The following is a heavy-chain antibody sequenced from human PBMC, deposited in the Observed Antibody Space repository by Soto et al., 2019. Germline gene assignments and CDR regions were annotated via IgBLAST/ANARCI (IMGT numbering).Heavy chain of an antibody. Sequence: SETLSLTCAVYGGSFSGYYWSWIRQPPGKGLEWIGEINHSGSTNYNPSLKSRVTISVDTSKNQFSLKLSSVTAADTDVYYCERVGAARQGEYWGQGTLGTSPQ. CDR1: GGSFSGYY. V-gene: IGHV4-34*01. D-gene: IGHD6-6*01. J-gene: IGHJ4*02. CDR2: INHSGST. CDR3: ERVGAARQGEY.